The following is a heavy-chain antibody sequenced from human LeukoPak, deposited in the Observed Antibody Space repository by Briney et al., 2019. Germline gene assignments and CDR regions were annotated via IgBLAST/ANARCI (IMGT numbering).Heavy chain of an antibody. V-gene: IGHV4-34*01. J-gene: IGHJ4*02. D-gene: IGHD3-10*01. CDR3: ARRDHPGYYGSGSLDY. CDR1: GGSFSAYY. CDR2: INHSGST. Sequence: PSETLSLTCAVYGGSFSAYYWSWIRQPPGQGLEWIGEINHSGSTNYNPSLKSRVSISVDTSKNQFSLKLRSVTAADTAVYYCARRDHPGYYGSGSLDYWGQGTLVTVSS.